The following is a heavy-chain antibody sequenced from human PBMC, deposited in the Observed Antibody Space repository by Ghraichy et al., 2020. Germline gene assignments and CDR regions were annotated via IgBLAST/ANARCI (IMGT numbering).Heavy chain of an antibody. CDR3: ARGEYYGSGSYFPFDY. J-gene: IGHJ4*02. CDR2: INHSGST. D-gene: IGHD3-10*01. Sequence: SETLSLTCAVYGGSFSGYYWSWIRQPPGKGLEWIGEINHSGSTNYNPSLKSRVTISVDTSKNQFSLKLSSVTAADTAVYYCARGEYYGSGSYFPFDYWGQGTLVTVSS. CDR1: GGSFSGYY. V-gene: IGHV4-34*01.